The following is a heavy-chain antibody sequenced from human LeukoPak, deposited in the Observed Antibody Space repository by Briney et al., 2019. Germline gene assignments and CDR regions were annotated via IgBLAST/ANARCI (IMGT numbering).Heavy chain of an antibody. V-gene: IGHV1-69*13. J-gene: IGHJ5*02. CDR2: IIPIFGTA. D-gene: IGHD3-22*01. CDR1: GGTFSSYA. Sequence: ASVKVSCKASGGTFSSYAISWVRQAPGQGLEWMGGIIPIFGTANYAQKFQGRVTITADESTSTAYMELSSLRSEDTAVNYCARMKGYYVGFDPWGQGTLVTVSS. CDR3: ARMKGYYVGFDP.